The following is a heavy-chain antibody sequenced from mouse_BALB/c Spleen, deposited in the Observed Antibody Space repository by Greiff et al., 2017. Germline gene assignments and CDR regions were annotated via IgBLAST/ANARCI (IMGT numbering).Heavy chain of an antibody. V-gene: IGHV3-2*02. J-gene: IGHJ2*01. Sequence: VQLKESGPGLVKPSQSLSLTCTVTGYSITSDYAWNWIRQFPGNKLEWMGYISYSGSTSYNPSLKSRISITRDTSKNQFFLQLNSVTTEDTATYYCARRAYYGYFDYWGQGTTLTVSS. CDR3: ARRAYYGYFDY. D-gene: IGHD1-1*01. CDR1: GYSITSDYA. CDR2: ISYSGST.